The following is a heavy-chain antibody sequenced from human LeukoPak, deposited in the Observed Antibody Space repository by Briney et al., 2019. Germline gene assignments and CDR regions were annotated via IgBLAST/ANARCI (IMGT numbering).Heavy chain of an antibody. Sequence: PGGSLRLSCAASGFTFSSYGMHWVPQAPGKGLEWVAVISYDGSNKYYVDSVKGRFTISRDNSKNTLYLQVNSLRAEDTAVYYCVKVPRSGCCAFDIWGQGTMVTVSS. CDR3: VKVPRSGCCAFDI. CDR1: GFTFSSYG. J-gene: IGHJ3*02. D-gene: IGHD6-19*01. V-gene: IGHV3-30*18. CDR2: ISYDGSNK.